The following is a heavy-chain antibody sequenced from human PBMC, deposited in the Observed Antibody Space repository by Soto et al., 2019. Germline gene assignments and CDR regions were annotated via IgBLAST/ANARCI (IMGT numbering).Heavy chain of an antibody. D-gene: IGHD4-17*01. CDR2: LSYDGSNK. V-gene: IGHV3-30-3*01. J-gene: IGHJ5*02. Sequence: QVQLVESGGGVVQPGRSLRLSCAASGFTFSSYAMHWVRQAPGKGLEWVAVLSYDGSNKYYADSVKGRFTISRDNSKNTLYLQMNSLRAEDTAVYYCARGDYGDYLFDPWGQGTLVTVSS. CDR1: GFTFSSYA. CDR3: ARGDYGDYLFDP.